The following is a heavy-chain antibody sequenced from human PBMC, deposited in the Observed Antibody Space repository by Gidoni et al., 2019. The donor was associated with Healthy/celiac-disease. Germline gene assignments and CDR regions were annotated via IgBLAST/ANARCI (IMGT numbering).Heavy chain of an antibody. D-gene: IGHD3-22*01. CDR3: ARQEHYYDSSGYYYDYYFDY. V-gene: IGHV4-39*01. CDR2: ST. Sequence: STYYNPSLKSRVTISVDTSKNQFSLKLSSVTAADTAVYYCARQEHYYDSSGYYYDYYFDYWGQGTLVTVSS. J-gene: IGHJ4*02.